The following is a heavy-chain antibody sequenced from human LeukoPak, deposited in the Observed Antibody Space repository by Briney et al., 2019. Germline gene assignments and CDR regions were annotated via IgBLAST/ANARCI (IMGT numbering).Heavy chain of an antibody. J-gene: IGHJ6*03. V-gene: IGHV1-2*02. CDR2: INPNSGGT. D-gene: IGHD2-15*01. CDR3: ARVGGYYYYMDV. Sequence: ASVKLSCKVSGYTFTGYYMHWVRQAPGQGLEWMGWINPNSGGTNYAQKFQGRVTMTRDTSISTAYMELSRLRSDDTAVYYCARVGGYYYYMDVWGKGTTVTVSS. CDR1: GYTFTGYY.